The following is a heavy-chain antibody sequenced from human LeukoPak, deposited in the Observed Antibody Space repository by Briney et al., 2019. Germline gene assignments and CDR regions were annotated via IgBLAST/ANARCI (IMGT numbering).Heavy chain of an antibody. Sequence: KPGGSLRLSCAASGFTFSSYGMHWVRQAPGKGLEWAAFIRYDGSNKYYADSVKGRFTISRDNAKSTLYLQMNSLRAEDTAVYYCLTIAETDIDAFGIWGQGTKVTVSS. CDR2: IRYDGSNK. CDR1: GFTFSSYG. D-gene: IGHD5-24*01. V-gene: IGHV3-30*02. CDR3: LTIAETDIDAFGI. J-gene: IGHJ3*02.